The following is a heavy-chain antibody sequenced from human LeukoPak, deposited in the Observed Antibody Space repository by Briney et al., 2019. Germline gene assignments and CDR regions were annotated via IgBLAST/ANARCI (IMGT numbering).Heavy chain of an antibody. V-gene: IGHV1-69*13. D-gene: IGHD1-26*01. J-gene: IGHJ3*02. CDR2: IIPIFGTA. CDR3: SRGLGWELLGAFDI. CDR1: GGTFSSYA. Sequence: SVKVSCKASGGTFSSYAISWVRQAPGQGLEWMGGIIPIFGTANYAQKFQGRVTITADESTSTAYMELSSLRSEDTAVYYSSRGLGWELLGAFDIWGQGTLVTVSS.